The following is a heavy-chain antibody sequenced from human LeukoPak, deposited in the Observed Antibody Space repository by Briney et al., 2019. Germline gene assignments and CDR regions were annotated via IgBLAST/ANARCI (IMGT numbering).Heavy chain of an antibody. CDR2: INHSGST. D-gene: IGHD1-7*01. V-gene: IGHV4-34*01. CDR3: ARGGYNWNYDAFDI. J-gene: IGHJ3*02. Sequence: PSETLSLTCTASGGSISSHHWSWIRQPPGKGLEWIGEINHSGSTNYNPSLKSRVTISVDTSKNQFSLKLSSVTAADTAVYYCARGGYNWNYDAFDIWGQGTMVTVSS. CDR1: GGSISSHH.